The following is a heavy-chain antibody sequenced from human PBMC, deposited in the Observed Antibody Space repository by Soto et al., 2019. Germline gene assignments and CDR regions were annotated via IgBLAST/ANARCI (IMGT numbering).Heavy chain of an antibody. CDR2: IFSNDEK. Sequence: GSGPNAGEPTETLTLTCTVSGFSLSNARMGVSWIRQPPGKALEWLAHIFSNDEKSYSTSLKSRLTISKDTSKSQVVLTMTNMEPVDTATYYCARGGDYDYVWGSYRYNDAFDIWGQGTMVTVSS. CDR3: ARGGDYDYVWGSYRYNDAFDI. D-gene: IGHD3-16*02. CDR1: GFSLSNARMG. J-gene: IGHJ3*02. V-gene: IGHV2-26*01.